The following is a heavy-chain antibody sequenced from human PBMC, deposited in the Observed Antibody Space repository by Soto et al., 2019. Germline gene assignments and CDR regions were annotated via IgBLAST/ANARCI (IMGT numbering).Heavy chain of an antibody. J-gene: IGHJ4*02. D-gene: IGHD3-10*01. Sequence: QLQLQESGPGLVKPSQTLSLTCTVSGGSINSGGYYWSWIRQHPGKGLEWIGYIYNSGSTYYNPSLKRRVTISVDTSKNQFSLKLSSVTAADTAVYCCARGITMVRGVIHTPYFDYWGQGTLVTVSS. CDR3: ARGITMVRGVIHTPYFDY. CDR2: IYNSGST. CDR1: GGSINSGGYY. V-gene: IGHV4-31*03.